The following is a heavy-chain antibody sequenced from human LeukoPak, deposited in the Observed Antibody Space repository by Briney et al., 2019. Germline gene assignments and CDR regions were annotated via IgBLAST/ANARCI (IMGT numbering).Heavy chain of an antibody. CDR3: ARAFGLTDY. V-gene: IGHV3-30*03. CDR2: LSYDGSNK. CDR1: GFTFSSYG. D-gene: IGHD3/OR15-3a*01. J-gene: IGHJ4*02. Sequence: PGRSLRLSCAASGFTFSSYGMHWVRQAPGKGLEWVAVLSYDGSNKYYADSVKGRFTISRDNSKNTLYLQMNSLRDEDTAVYYCARAFGLTDYWGQGTLVTVSS.